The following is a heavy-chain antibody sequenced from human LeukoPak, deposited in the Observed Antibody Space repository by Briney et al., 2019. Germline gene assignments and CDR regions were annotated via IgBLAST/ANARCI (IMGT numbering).Heavy chain of an antibody. Sequence: GSLRLSCAASGFTFSSYGMHWVRQAPGKGLEWVAVIWYGGSNKYYADSVKGRFTISRDNSKNTLYLQMNSLRAEDTAVYYCAKDGSSIAAPGAYYFDYWGQGTLVTVSS. CDR1: GFTFSSYG. V-gene: IGHV3-30*02. D-gene: IGHD6-6*01. J-gene: IGHJ4*02. CDR3: AKDGSSIAAPGAYYFDY. CDR2: IWYGGSNK.